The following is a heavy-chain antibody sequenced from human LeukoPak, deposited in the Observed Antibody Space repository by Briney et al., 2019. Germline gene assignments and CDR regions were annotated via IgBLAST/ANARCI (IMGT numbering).Heavy chain of an antibody. CDR2: INTNTGNP. CDR1: GYTFTGYY. D-gene: IGHD1-26*01. Sequence: GASVKVSCKASGYTFTGYYMHWVRQAPGQGLEWMGWINTNTGNPTYAQGFTGRFVFSLDTSVSTAYLQISSLKAEDTAVYYCARDVEGEREWELLAPNNWFDPWGQGTLVTVSS. V-gene: IGHV7-4-1*02. J-gene: IGHJ5*02. CDR3: ARDVEGEREWELLAPNNWFDP.